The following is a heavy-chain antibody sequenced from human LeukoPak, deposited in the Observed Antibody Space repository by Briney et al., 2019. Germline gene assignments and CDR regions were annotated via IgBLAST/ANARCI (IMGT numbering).Heavy chain of an antibody. D-gene: IGHD1-20*01. CDR3: ARHSLSGTPGPLDY. Sequence: GESLQISCEASGSSFTDYWIGWVRQVPGKGLEWMGIIYPGDPDTRYSPSSQGQVTITADKSITTVYLQWSSLKASDTAIYFCARHSLSGTPGPLDYWGQGALVTVSS. J-gene: IGHJ4*02. CDR2: IYPGDPDT. V-gene: IGHV5-51*01. CDR1: GSSFTDYW.